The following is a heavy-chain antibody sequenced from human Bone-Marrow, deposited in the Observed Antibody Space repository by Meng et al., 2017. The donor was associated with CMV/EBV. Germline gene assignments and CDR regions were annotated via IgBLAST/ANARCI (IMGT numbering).Heavy chain of an antibody. Sequence: GESLKISCAASGFTFSSYSMNWVRQAPGKGLEWVASIKQDGSEKYYVDSVKGRFTISRDNAKNSLYLQMNSLRAEDTAVYYCARGAARFGYWGQGTLVTVSS. J-gene: IGHJ4*02. CDR1: GFTFSSYS. V-gene: IGHV3-7*04. CDR2: IKQDGSEK. D-gene: IGHD6-6*01. CDR3: ARGAARFGY.